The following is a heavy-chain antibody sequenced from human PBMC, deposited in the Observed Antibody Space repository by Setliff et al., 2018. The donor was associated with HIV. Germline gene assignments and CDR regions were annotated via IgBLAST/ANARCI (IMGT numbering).Heavy chain of an antibody. V-gene: IGHV4-31*03. Sequence: SSETLSLTCTVSGGSISSGGYYWSWIRQHPGKGLEWIGYIYYSGSTYYNPSLKSRVTISVDTSKNQFSLKLSSVTAADTAVYYCARDAAESGYDSAYYYYYGMDVWDQGTTVTVSS. D-gene: IGHD5-12*01. J-gene: IGHJ6*02. CDR2: IYYSGST. CDR1: GGSISSGGYY. CDR3: ARDAAESGYDSAYYYYYGMDV.